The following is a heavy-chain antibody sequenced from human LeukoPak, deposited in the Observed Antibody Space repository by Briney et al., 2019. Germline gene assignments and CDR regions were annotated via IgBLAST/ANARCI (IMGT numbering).Heavy chain of an antibody. J-gene: IGHJ4*02. CDR1: GFTFITYS. D-gene: IGHD5-24*01. CDR3: ASRRDGYNGLDY. V-gene: IGHV3-21*01. Sequence: PGGSLRLSCAASGFTFITYSMNWVRQAPGKGLEWVSSISSSSSYICYADSVKGRFTISRDNAKNSLYLQMNSLRAEDTAVYYCASRRDGYNGLDYWGQGTLVTVVS. CDR2: ISSSSSYI.